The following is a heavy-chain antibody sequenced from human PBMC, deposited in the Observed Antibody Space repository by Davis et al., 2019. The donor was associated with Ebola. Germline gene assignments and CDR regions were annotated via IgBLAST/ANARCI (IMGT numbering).Heavy chain of an antibody. V-gene: IGHV4-59*01. J-gene: IGHJ3*02. CDR1: GGSFSGYY. D-gene: IGHD3-16*02. CDR2: IYYSGST. CDR3: ARALHWLHLGGLSLGYAFDI. Sequence: SETLSLTCAVYGGSFSGYYWSWIRQPPGKGLEWIGYIYYSGSTNYNPSLKSRVTISVDTSKNQFSLKLSSVTAADTAVYYCARALHWLHLGGLSLGYAFDIWGQGTMVTVSS.